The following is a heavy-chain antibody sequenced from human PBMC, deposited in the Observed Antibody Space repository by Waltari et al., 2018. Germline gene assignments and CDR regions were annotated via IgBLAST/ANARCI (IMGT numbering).Heavy chain of an antibody. D-gene: IGHD3-9*01. CDR2: IYYSGST. CDR1: GGSISSYY. J-gene: IGHJ4*02. Sequence: QVQLQESGPGLVKPSETLSLTCTVSGGSISSYYWSWIRQPPGKGLEWIGYIYYSGSTNYNPSLKCRVTISVDTSKNQFSLKLISVTAADTAVYYCARGDILTGYVLFDYWGQGTLVTVSS. V-gene: IGHV4-59*01. CDR3: ARGDILTGYVLFDY.